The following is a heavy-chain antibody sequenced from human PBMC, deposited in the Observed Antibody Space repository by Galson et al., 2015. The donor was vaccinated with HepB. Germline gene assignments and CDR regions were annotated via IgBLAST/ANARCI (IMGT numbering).Heavy chain of an antibody. CDR2: IYASGST. J-gene: IGHJ1*01. CDR1: HGSIGTYY. CDR3: ARGIWTEYFQY. Sequence: LSLTCTVSHGSIGTYYWSWFRQPPGKGLEWIAYIYASGSTNYNPSFKSRVTISVDTSRNQFSLKLSSVTAADTAIYYCARGIWTEYFQYWGQGTLVTVSS. V-gene: IGHV4-59*01. D-gene: IGHD1-1*01.